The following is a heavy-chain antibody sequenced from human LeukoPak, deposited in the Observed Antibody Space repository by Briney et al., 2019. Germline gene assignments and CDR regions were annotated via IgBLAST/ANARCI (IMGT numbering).Heavy chain of an antibody. CDR2: INPNSGGT. J-gene: IGHJ4*02. V-gene: IGHV1-2*02. Sequence: ASVKVSCHASGYNFTGFYMHWVRQAPGQGLEWMGWINPNSGGTNYAQKFQGRVTMTRDTSISTAYMELSRLRSDDTAVYYCARDRRGAFDYWGQGTLVTVSS. CDR3: ARDRRGAFDY. D-gene: IGHD3-10*01. CDR1: GYNFTGFY.